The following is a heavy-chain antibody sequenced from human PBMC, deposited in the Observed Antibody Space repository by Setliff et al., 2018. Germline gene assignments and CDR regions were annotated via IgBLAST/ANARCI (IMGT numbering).Heavy chain of an antibody. CDR3: ATPRRDDLDTPFDTFDI. J-gene: IGHJ3*02. CDR2: IYTSGST. CDR1: GGSISSGTYY. Sequence: KTSETLSLTCTVSGGSISSGTYYWSWIRQPAGKGLEWIGRIYTSGSTNYNPSLKSRVTMSFNTSKNQFSLKLTPVTAAATALYYCATPRRDDLDTPFDTFDIWGQGTMVTVSS. D-gene: IGHD3-3*01. V-gene: IGHV4-61*02.